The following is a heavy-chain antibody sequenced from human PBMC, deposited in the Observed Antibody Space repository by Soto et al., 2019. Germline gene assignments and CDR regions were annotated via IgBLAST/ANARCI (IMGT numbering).Heavy chain of an antibody. Sequence: QVQLVQSGAEVKKPGASVKVSCKTSGYTFTSHGISWVRQAPGQGLEWMGWISPYNGDTNYAQKLQGRVSVTTDSSTRTAYMALRSLRSEDTAVYYCARMVLGSTVGYYYDMDVWGKGTTVSVSS. D-gene: IGHD3-10*01. J-gene: IGHJ6*03. CDR1: GYTFTSHG. CDR3: ARMVLGSTVGYYYDMDV. V-gene: IGHV1-18*01. CDR2: ISPYNGDT.